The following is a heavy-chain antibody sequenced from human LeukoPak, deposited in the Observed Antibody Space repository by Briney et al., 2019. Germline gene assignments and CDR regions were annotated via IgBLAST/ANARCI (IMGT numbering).Heavy chain of an antibody. Sequence: PGGSLRLSCAGSAFTFSNYWMHWVRQVPGKGLGWVSRINPDGSTITYADSVKGRFTISRDNARNTRYLQMNSLRAEDTAIYYCSKDTFGVHDSWGQGTLVTVSS. D-gene: IGHD3-16*01. CDR2: INPDGSTI. CDR3: SKDTFGVHDS. V-gene: IGHV3-74*03. J-gene: IGHJ4*02. CDR1: AFTFSNYW.